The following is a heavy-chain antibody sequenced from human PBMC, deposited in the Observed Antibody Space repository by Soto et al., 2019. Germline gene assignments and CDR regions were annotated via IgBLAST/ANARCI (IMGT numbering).Heavy chain of an antibody. Sequence: SVKVSCKASGGTFSSYAISWVRQAPGQGLGWMGGIIPIFGTANYAQKFQGRVTITADESTSTAYMELSSLRSEDTAVYYCARDQGTYSSSWGRYFDYWGQGTLVTVSS. J-gene: IGHJ4*02. CDR2: IIPIFGTA. V-gene: IGHV1-69*13. CDR1: GGTFSSYA. CDR3: ARDQGTYSSSWGRYFDY. D-gene: IGHD6-13*01.